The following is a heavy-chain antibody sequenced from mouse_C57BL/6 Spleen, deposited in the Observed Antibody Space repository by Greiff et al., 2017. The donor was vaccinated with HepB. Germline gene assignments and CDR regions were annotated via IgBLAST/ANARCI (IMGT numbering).Heavy chain of an antibody. CDR3: ARSQLDY. V-gene: IGHV1-50*01. CDR1: GYTFTSYW. J-gene: IGHJ2*01. Sequence: QVQLQQPGAELVKPGASVKLSCKASGYTFTSYWMQWVKQRPGQGLEWIGEIDPTDSDTNYNQKFKGKATLTVDTSSSTAYMQLSSLTSEDSAVYDCARSQLDYWGQGTTLTVSS. CDR2: IDPTDSDT.